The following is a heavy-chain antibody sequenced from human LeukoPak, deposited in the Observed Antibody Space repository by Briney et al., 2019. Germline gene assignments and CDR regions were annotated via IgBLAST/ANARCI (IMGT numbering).Heavy chain of an antibody. CDR1: GLTFRSHA. Sequence: GSLRLSCAASGLTFRSHAMHWVRQAPGKGLEYVSAITNNGGNTYYANSVKGRFTISRDNSKNTLFLLMDSLTAEDMAVYYCARGGYYAASDCWGQGTLVTVSS. J-gene: IGHJ4*02. CDR2: ITNNGGNT. D-gene: IGHD1-26*01. V-gene: IGHV3-64*01. CDR3: ARGGYYAASDC.